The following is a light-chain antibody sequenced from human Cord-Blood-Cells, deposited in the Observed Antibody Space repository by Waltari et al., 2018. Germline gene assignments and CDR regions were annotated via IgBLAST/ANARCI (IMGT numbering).Light chain of an antibody. CDR2: SNN. J-gene: IGLJ3*02. V-gene: IGLV1-44*01. CDR3: AAWDDSLNGLWV. CDR1: SSNLGSNT. Sequence: QSVLTQPPSASGTPGQRVTISCSGRSSNLGSNTVNWYQQHPGTAPKLLIYSNNQRPSGVPDRFSGSKSGTSASLAISGLQSEDEADYYCAAWDDSLNGLWVFGGGTKLTVL.